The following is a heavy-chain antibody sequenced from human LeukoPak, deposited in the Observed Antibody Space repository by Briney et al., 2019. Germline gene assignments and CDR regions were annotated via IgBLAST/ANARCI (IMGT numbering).Heavy chain of an antibody. V-gene: IGHV1-2*02. D-gene: IGHD1-26*01. Sequence: GASVKVSCKASGGTFSSYAISWVRQAPGQGLEWMGWINPNSGGTNYAQKFQGRVTMTRDTSISTAYMELSRLRSDDTAVYYCARGMEPYYYMDVWGKGTTVTVSS. CDR2: INPNSGGT. CDR1: GGTFSSYA. J-gene: IGHJ6*03. CDR3: ARGMEPYYYMDV.